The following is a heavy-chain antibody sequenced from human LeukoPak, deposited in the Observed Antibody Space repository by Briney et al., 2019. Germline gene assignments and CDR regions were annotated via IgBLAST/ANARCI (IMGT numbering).Heavy chain of an antibody. V-gene: IGHV4-59*08. CDR1: GGSISSYY. CDR2: IYYSGST. CDR3: ARHLRTFNSGSYYSTFDY. D-gene: IGHD1-26*01. J-gene: IGHJ4*02. Sequence: SETLSLTCTVSGGSISSYYWSWIRQPPGKGLEWIGYIYYSGSTNYNPSLKSRVTISGDTSKNQFSLKLSSVTAADTAVYFCARHLRTFNSGSYYSTFDYWGQGTLVTVSS.